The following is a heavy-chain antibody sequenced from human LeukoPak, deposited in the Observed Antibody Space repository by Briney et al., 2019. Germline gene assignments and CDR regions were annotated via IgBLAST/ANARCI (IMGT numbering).Heavy chain of an antibody. V-gene: IGHV1-2*02. CDR2: INPNSGGT. D-gene: IGHD6-13*01. Sequence: ASVKVSCKASGYTFTGYYMHWVRQAPGQGLEWMGWINPNSGGTNYAQKFQGRVTMTRDTSISTAYMELSRLRSEDTAVYYCARVCIAAACVDYWGQGTLVTVSS. J-gene: IGHJ4*02. CDR3: ARVCIAAACVDY. CDR1: GYTFTGYY.